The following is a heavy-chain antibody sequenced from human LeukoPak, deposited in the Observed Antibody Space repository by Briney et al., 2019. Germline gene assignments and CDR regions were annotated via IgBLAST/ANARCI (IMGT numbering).Heavy chain of an antibody. J-gene: IGHJ4*02. Sequence: GASVKVSCRASVYSFTGYYQFWVRQAPGQGLEWMGCINPNSGGTNYAQKFQGRVTMTRDTSISTAYMELSRLRSDDTAVYYCARIPIGSNWYYFDYWGQGTLVTVSS. D-gene: IGHD6-13*01. V-gene: IGHV1-2*02. CDR2: INPNSGGT. CDR3: ARIPIGSNWYYFDY. CDR1: VYSFTGYY.